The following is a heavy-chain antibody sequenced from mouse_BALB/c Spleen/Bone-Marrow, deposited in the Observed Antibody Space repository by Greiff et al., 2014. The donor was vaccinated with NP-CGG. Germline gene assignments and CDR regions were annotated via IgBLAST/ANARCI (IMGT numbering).Heavy chain of an antibody. J-gene: IGHJ3*01. V-gene: IGHV1-54*01. CDR1: GYAFTNYL. D-gene: IGHD2-13*01. Sequence: VQGVESGAELVRPGTSVKVSCKASGYAFTNYLIEWVKQRPGQGLEWIGVINPGSGGTNYNEKFKVKATLTADKSSSTAYMQLSSLTSDDSAVYFCARRDYSFAYWGQGTLVTVSA. CDR2: INPGSGGT. CDR3: ARRDYSFAY.